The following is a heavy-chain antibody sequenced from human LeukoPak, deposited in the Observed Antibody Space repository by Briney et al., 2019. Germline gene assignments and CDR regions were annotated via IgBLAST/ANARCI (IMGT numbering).Heavy chain of an antibody. V-gene: IGHV4-39*07. D-gene: IGHD6-13*01. CDR3: ARDQFGAAGLFDY. J-gene: IGHJ4*02. CDR1: GGSISSSSYY. CDR2: IYYSGST. Sequence: PSETLSLTCTVSGGSISSSSYYWGWIRQPPGKGLEWIGSIYYSGSTNYNPSLKSRVTISVDTSKNQFSLKLSSVTAADTAVYYCARDQFGAAGLFDYWGQGTLVTVSS.